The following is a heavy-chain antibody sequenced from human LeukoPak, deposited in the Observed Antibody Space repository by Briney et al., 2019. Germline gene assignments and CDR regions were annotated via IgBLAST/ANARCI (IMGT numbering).Heavy chain of an antibody. D-gene: IGHD3-22*01. CDR3: ARDQEYYYDSSGYLFDY. J-gene: IGHJ4*02. CDR2: IYTSEST. Sequence: SETLSLTCTVSGGSISSYYWSWIRQPAGKGLEWIGRIYTSESTNYNPSLKSRVTMSVDTSKNQFSLKLSSVTAADTAVYYCARDQEYYYDSSGYLFDYWGQGTLVTVSS. V-gene: IGHV4-4*07. CDR1: GGSISSYY.